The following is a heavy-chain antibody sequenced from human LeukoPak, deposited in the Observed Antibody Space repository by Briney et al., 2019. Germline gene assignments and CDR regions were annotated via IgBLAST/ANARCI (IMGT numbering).Heavy chain of an antibody. J-gene: IGHJ5*02. CDR2: ITGSGGNT. V-gene: IGHV3-23*01. D-gene: IGHD6-19*01. CDR1: GFTFSSHA. Sequence: SGGSLRLSCAASGFTFSSHAMSWVRQAPGKGLEWVSGITGSGGNTYYAASVKGRFTISRDNSRKTLFLQMNGLRAEDTAVYYCARDRAVAGVCDWFDPWGQGTLVTVSS. CDR3: ARDRAVAGVCDWFDP.